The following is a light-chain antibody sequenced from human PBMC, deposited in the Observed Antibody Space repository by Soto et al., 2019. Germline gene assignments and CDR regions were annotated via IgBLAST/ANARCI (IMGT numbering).Light chain of an antibody. CDR3: QHYESPHFT. V-gene: IGKV3-20*01. CDR2: GAS. J-gene: IGKJ3*01. CDR1: QSVSYSY. Sequence: EIVLTQSPGTLSVSPGERATLSCRASQSVSYSYLAWDQRKPGQAPRLLIYGASRRATGIPDRYIGSGSGTDFTLNISRLEPEEFALYYSQHYESPHFTFRAGTDVDI.